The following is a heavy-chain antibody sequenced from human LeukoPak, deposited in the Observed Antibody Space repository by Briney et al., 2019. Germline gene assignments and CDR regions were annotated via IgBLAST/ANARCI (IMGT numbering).Heavy chain of an antibody. CDR2: IYYSGST. V-gene: IGHV4-59*08. J-gene: IGHJ6*02. D-gene: IGHD3-10*01. Sequence: SETLSLTCTVSGGSISSYYWSWIRQPPGKGLEWIGYIYYSGSTNYNPSLKSRVTISVDTSKNQFSLKVKSVTAADTAVYYCARGLGSGRYYYYYYGLDVWGQGTTVTVTS. CDR1: GGSISSYY. CDR3: ARGLGSGRYYYYYYGLDV.